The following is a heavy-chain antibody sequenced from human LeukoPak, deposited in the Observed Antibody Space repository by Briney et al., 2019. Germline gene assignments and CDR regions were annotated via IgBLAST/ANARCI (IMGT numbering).Heavy chain of an antibody. V-gene: IGHV3-30*04. CDR1: GFTFSNYA. CDR2: ISYDVNKK. CDR3: ARWKSLKGSFDS. Sequence: PGGSLRLSCAASGFTFSNYAMNWVRQAPGKGLEWVAVISYDVNKKYYADSVKGRFTISRDNSKNTLYLQMNSLRAEDTAVYYCARWKSLKGSFDSWGKGTLVTVSS. D-gene: IGHD1-1*01. J-gene: IGHJ4*02.